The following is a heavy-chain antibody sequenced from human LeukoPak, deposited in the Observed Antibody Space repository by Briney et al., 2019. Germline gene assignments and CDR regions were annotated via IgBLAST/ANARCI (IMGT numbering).Heavy chain of an antibody. D-gene: IGHD2-15*01. CDR3: AKALLTKGY. Sequence: GVSLRLSCAASGFTFSSDTMYWVPQAPGKGLEWVSSISGSGGNTYYADSVKGRFTISRDNSKNTVYLQMNSLRAEDSAVYYCAKALLTKGYWGQGTLVTVSS. J-gene: IGHJ4*02. CDR1: GFTFSSDT. V-gene: IGHV3-23*01. CDR2: ISGSGGNT.